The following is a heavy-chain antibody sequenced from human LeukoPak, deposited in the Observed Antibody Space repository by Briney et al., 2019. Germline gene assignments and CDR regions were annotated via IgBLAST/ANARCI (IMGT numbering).Heavy chain of an antibody. Sequence: GGSLRLSCAASGFTFSSYTMNWVRQAPGKGLEWVSSISTSSSYIYYADSVKGRFTISRDNAKNSLYLQMNSLRAEDTAVYYCAREGALTVTKDAFDIWGQGTMVTVSS. V-gene: IGHV3-21*01. CDR2: ISTSSSYI. D-gene: IGHD4-17*01. J-gene: IGHJ3*02. CDR1: GFTFSSYT. CDR3: AREGALTVTKDAFDI.